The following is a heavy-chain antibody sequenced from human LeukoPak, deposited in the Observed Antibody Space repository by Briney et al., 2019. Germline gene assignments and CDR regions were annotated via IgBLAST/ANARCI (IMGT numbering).Heavy chain of an antibody. Sequence: GGSLRLSCAASGLTFSIYAMTWVRQAPGRGLEWVSGIGTSDGGTFYADSVKGRFTISRDNSKNTLYLQLNSLKAEDTAMYYCARDMYSGSYDRDFDYWGQGALVTVSS. CDR3: ARDMYSGSYDRDFDY. J-gene: IGHJ4*01. CDR1: GLTFSIYA. CDR2: IGTSDGGT. V-gene: IGHV3-23*01. D-gene: IGHD1-26*01.